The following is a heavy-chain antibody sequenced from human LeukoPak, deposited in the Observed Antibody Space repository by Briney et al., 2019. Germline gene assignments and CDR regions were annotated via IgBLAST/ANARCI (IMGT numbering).Heavy chain of an antibody. D-gene: IGHD1-26*01. CDR3: AKDVSGSYGAFDI. CDR2: IRWDSGSI. V-gene: IGHV3-9*01. J-gene: IGHJ3*02. Sequence: GGSLRLSCAASGFTFDDYAMYWVRQAPGKGLEWVSGIRWDSGSIGYADSVKGRFTISRDNAKNSLYLQMNSLRAEDTALYYCAKDVSGSYGAFDIWGQGTMVTVSS. CDR1: GFTFDDYA.